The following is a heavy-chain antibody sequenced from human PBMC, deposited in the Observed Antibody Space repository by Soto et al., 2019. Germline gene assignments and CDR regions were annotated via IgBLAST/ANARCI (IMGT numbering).Heavy chain of an antibody. CDR1: GYTFASYG. V-gene: IGHV1-18*01. CDR2: ISAYNGDT. Sequence: ASVKVSCKASGYTFASYGISWVRQAPGQGLEWMGWISAYNGDTKYSQKLQGRVTITRDTSASTGYMEVSSLRSEDTAVYYCARPCTGGTCFHLDYWGQGTQVTVSS. D-gene: IGHD2-8*02. CDR3: ARPCTGGTCFHLDY. J-gene: IGHJ4*02.